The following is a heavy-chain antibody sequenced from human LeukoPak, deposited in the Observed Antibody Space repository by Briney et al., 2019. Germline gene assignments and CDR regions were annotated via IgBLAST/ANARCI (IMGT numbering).Heavy chain of an antibody. Sequence: GSLRLSCAASGFTFSSYSMNWVRQAPGKGLEWIGSIYYSGSTYYNPSLKSRVTISVDTSKNQLSMKLNSVTAADTAVYYCAKGAGPPWFDPWGQGTLVTVSS. CDR1: GFTFSSYS. J-gene: IGHJ5*02. CDR2: IYYSGST. CDR3: AKGAGPPWFDP. V-gene: IGHV4-59*05. D-gene: IGHD6-19*01.